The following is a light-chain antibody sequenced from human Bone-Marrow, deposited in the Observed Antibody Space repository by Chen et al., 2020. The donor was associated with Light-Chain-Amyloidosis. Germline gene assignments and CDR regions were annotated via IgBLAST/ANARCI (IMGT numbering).Light chain of an antibody. CDR3: ATWDSSLTVWM. CDR1: NSNIGINY. V-gene: IGLV1-51*02. Sequence: QSVLTQPPSVSAAPGQKVTISCSGSNSNIGINYVSWYQQLPGTSPKLLIYENNQRPSDIPDRFSGSKSGTSDTLGVAGLQTGDEADYYCATWDSSLTVWMFGGGTKLTVL. CDR2: ENN. J-gene: IGLJ3*02.